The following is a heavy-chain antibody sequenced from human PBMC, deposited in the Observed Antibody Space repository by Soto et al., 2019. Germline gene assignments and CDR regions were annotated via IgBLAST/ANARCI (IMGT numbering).Heavy chain of an antibody. D-gene: IGHD3-10*01. CDR3: ARDLWSDWYFDL. V-gene: IGHV3-53*02. CDR1: GFTVSSNY. CDR2: IYSGGST. J-gene: IGHJ2*01. Sequence: EVQLVETGGGLIQPGGSPRLSCAASGFTVSSNYMSWVRQAPGKGLEWVSVIYSGGSTYYADSVKGRFTISRDNSKNTLYLQMNSLRAEDTAVYYCARDLWSDWYFDLWGRGTLVTVSS.